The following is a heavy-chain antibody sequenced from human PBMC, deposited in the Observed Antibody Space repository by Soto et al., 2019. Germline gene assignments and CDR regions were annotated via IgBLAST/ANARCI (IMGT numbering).Heavy chain of an antibody. CDR3: AYSSSPLCY. V-gene: IGHV3-23*01. D-gene: IGHD6-6*01. CDR1: GFTFSSYA. Sequence: EVQLLESGGGLVQPGGSLRLSCAASGFTFSSYAMSWVRQAPGKGLEWVSAISGSGGSTYYADSVKGRFTISRDNSKNTLLLQLNSLRDGDTAVYYCAYSSSPLCYWGQGTLVTVSS. CDR2: ISGSGGST. J-gene: IGHJ4*02.